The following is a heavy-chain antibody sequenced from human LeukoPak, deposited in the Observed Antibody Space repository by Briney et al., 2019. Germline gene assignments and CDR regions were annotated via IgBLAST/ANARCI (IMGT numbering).Heavy chain of an antibody. CDR1: GFTFSSYS. Sequence: GGSLRLSCAASGFTFSSYSMNWVRQAPGKGLEWVSSISSSSSYIYYADSVKGRFTISRDNAKNSLYLQMNSLRAEDTAVYYCARDPLYCSSTSCYVSSYFDYWGQGILVTVSS. CDR2: ISSSSSYI. CDR3: ARDPLYCSSTSCYVSSYFDY. V-gene: IGHV3-21*01. J-gene: IGHJ4*02. D-gene: IGHD2-2*01.